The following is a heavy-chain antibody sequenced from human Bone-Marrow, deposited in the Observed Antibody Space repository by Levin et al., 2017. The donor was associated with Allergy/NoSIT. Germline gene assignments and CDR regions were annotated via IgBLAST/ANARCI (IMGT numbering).Heavy chain of an antibody. J-gene: IGHJ3*02. CDR2: IYPGDSDT. Sequence: GESLKISCKGFGYSFSTYWIAWVRQMPGRGLEWMGVIYPGDSDTRYSPSFQGQVIISADKSVSTAYLQWSSLRASDTAIYYCARLGREIEVGGVTKTNAFDMWGQGTRVTASS. D-gene: IGHD6-19*01. V-gene: IGHV5-51*01. CDR3: ARLGREIEVGGVTKTNAFDM. CDR1: GYSFSTYW.